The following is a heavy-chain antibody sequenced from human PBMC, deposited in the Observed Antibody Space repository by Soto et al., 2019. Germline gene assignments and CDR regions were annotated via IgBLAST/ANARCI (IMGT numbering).Heavy chain of an antibody. J-gene: IGHJ4*02. Sequence: QVQLHESGPGLVKPSETLSLTCTVSGGSISSYYWSWIRQPPGKGLEWIGYIYYSGSTNYNHSLKSRFTISVATSNNQFSLKLSSVTAADTAVYYCARRWGAAFDYWGQGTLVTVSS. CDR2: IYYSGST. V-gene: IGHV4-59*08. CDR3: ARRWGAAFDY. CDR1: GGSISSYY. D-gene: IGHD1-26*01.